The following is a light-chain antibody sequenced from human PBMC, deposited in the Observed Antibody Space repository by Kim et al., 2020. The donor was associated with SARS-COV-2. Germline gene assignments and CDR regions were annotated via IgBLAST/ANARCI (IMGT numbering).Light chain of an antibody. CDR1: QDIGRY. V-gene: IGKV1-9*01. CDR3: QQVHTYPLT. CDR2: AAS. Sequence: ASVGDRVTITCRASQDIGRYLAWYQQKPLKAPRLLIYAASTLQNAVPSRCGGSGSGTEFTLTISSLQPEDFATYYCQQVHTYPLTFGPGTKVDIK. J-gene: IGKJ3*01.